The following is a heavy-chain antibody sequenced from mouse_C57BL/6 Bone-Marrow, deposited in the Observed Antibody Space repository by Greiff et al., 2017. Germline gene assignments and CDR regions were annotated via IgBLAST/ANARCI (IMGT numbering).Heavy chain of an antibody. CDR2: IYPRSGNT. CDR1: GYTFTSYG. V-gene: IGHV1-81*01. Sequence: VQLQQSGAELARPGASVKLSCKASGYTFTSYGISWVKQRTGQGLEWIGEIYPRSGNTYYNEKFKGKATLTADKSSSTAYMELRSLTSEDSAVYFCARQRLRKRGYAMDYWGQGTSVTVSS. J-gene: IGHJ4*01. D-gene: IGHD1-1*01. CDR3: ARQRLRKRGYAMDY.